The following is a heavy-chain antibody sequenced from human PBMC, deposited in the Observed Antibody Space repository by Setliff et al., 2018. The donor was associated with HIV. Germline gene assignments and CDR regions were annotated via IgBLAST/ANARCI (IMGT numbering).Heavy chain of an antibody. Sequence: GGSLRLSCAASGFTFNSHAMSWVRQAPGKGLEWLSVISGHTIDVYYADSVRGRFTISRDNSKNTLYLQMNSLRAEDTAVYYCVKDSLGAMVPYYFQSWGQGTLVTVSS. D-gene: IGHD5-18*01. CDR3: VKDSLGAMVPYYFQS. CDR2: ISGHTIDV. J-gene: IGHJ4*02. CDR1: GFTFNSHA. V-gene: IGHV3-23*01.